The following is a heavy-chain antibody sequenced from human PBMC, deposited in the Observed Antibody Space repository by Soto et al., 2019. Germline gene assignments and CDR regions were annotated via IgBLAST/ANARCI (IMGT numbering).Heavy chain of an antibody. V-gene: IGHV1-69*01. CDR2: IIPIFGTA. J-gene: IGHJ3*02. Sequence: QVQLVQSGGEVKKPGSSVKVSCKASGGTFSSYAISWVRQAPGQGLEWMGGIIPIFGTANYAQKFQGRVTITADESTSTAYMELSSLRSEDTAVYYCARDAYYYDSSDPGAFDIWGQWTMVTVSS. CDR3: ARDAYYYDSSDPGAFDI. CDR1: GGTFSSYA. D-gene: IGHD3-22*01.